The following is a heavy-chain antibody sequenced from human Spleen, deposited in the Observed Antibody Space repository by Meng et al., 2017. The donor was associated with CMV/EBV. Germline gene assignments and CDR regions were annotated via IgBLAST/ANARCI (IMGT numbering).Heavy chain of an antibody. J-gene: IGHJ4*02. V-gene: IGHV1-2*02. D-gene: IGHD1-26*01. CDR1: GYIFSGYY. CDR2: INPNSGGT. Sequence: ASVKVSCKTSGYIFSGYYIQWVRQAPGQGLEWMGWINPNSGGTNYAQKFQGRVTMTRDTSISTAYMELSRLRSDDTAVYYCARNSGSYSPGDYWGQGTLVTVSS. CDR3: ARNSGSYSPGDY.